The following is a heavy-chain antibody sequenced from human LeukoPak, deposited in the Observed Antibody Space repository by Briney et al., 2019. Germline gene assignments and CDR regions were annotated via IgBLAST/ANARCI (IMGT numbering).Heavy chain of an antibody. CDR2: INAGNGNT. D-gene: IGHD6-13*01. J-gene: IGHJ4*02. CDR3: ARVGSSSWVDY. V-gene: IGHV1-3*01. CDR1: GFTFTSSA. Sequence: ASVKVSCKASGFTFTSSAVHWVRQAPGQRLEWMGWINAGNGNTKYSQKFQGRVTITRDTSASTAYMELSSLRSEDTAVYYCARVGSSSWVDYWGQGTLVTVSS.